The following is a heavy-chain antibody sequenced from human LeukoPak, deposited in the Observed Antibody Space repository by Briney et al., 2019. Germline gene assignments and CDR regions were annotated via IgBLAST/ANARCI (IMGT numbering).Heavy chain of an antibody. D-gene: IGHD3-22*01. CDR2: ITSSSSTI. J-gene: IGHJ5*02. CDR3: ARDFNGGYYP. Sequence: PGGSLRLSCAASGFAFSSYSMSWVRQSPGKGLEWLSYITSSSSTIYYADSVRGRFTISRDNAKNTLYLQMNSLRAEDTAVYYCARDFNGGYYPWGQGTLVTVSS. CDR1: GFAFSSYS. V-gene: IGHV3-48*04.